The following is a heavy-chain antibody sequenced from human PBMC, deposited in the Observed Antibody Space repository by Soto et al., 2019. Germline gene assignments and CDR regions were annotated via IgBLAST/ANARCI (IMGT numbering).Heavy chain of an antibody. CDR2: ISAYNGNT. CDR1: GYTFTSYG. J-gene: IGHJ4*02. CDR3: ARAPRGNYGYPSYFDY. V-gene: IGHV1-18*01. Sequence: GASVKVSCKASGYTFTSYGISWARQSPGQGLEWMGWISAYNGNTNYAQKLQGRVTMTTDTSTSTAYMELRSLRSDDTAVYYCARAPRGNYGYPSYFDYWGQGTLVTVSS. D-gene: IGHD3-10*01.